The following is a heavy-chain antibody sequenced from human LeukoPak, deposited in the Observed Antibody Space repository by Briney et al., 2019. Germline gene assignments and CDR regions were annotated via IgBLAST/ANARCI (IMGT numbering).Heavy chain of an antibody. Sequence: GGSLRLSCAASGFTFSSYSMNWVRQAPGKGLEWVSYISSSGSNKYYADSVKGRFTISRDNAKNSLYLQMNSLRAEDTAVYYCARVLSTVTTFDHWGQGTLVTVSS. CDR3: ARVLSTVTTFDH. V-gene: IGHV3-48*04. J-gene: IGHJ4*02. CDR2: ISSSGSNK. CDR1: GFTFSSYS. D-gene: IGHD4-17*01.